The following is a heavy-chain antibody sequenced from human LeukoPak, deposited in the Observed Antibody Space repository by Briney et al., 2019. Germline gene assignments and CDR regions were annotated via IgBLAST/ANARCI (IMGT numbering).Heavy chain of an antibody. V-gene: IGHV3-74*01. CDR3: ARDHSNSNWFNP. J-gene: IGHJ5*02. CDR1: GFTFRSYW. Sequence: GGSLRLSCAASGFTFRSYWMHWVRQGPGQGLVWVSRINSDGSSTSYADSVKGRFTISRDNAKNTLYLQMNSLRAEDTAVYYCARDHSNSNWFNPWGQGTLVTVSS. D-gene: IGHD4-11*01. CDR2: INSDGSST.